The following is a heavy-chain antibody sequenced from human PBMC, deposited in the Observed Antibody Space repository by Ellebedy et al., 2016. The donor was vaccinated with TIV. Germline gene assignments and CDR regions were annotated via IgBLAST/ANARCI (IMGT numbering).Heavy chain of an antibody. V-gene: IGHV1-2*02. CDR1: GYSFTAYY. CDR2: INPDNGVT. J-gene: IGHJ4*02. Sequence: AASVKVSCKTSGYSFTAYYIHWVRQAPGQGPEWVGWINPDNGVTVYEQKLQGSVTIPGDTSISTVYMELSSLRSDDTAIYYCVRDLTNPVTGDYWGQGTLVFVSS. D-gene: IGHD4-11*01. CDR3: VRDLTNPVTGDY.